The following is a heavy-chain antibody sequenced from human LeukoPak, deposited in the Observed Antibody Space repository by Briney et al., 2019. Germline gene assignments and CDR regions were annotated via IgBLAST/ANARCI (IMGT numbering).Heavy chain of an antibody. CDR3: ARDQGYSYGYGLFDY. Sequence: PSETLSLTCTVSGGSISSYYWSWIRQPPGKGLEWIGYIYYSGSTNYNPSLKSRVTISVDTSKNQFSLKLSSVTAADTAVYYCARDQGYSYGYGLFDYWGQGTLVTVSS. J-gene: IGHJ4*02. V-gene: IGHV4-59*01. D-gene: IGHD5-18*01. CDR2: IYYSGST. CDR1: GGSISSYY.